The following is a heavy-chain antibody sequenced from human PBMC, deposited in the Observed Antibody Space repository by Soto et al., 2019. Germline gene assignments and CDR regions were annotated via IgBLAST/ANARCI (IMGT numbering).Heavy chain of an antibody. D-gene: IGHD2-2*01. V-gene: IGHV3-21*01. Sequence: PGGSLRLSWAASGFTFSSYSMNWVRQAPGKGLEWVSSISSSSSYIYYADSVKGRFTISRDNAKNSLYLQMNSLRAEDTAVYYCASTRGYCSSTSCYGDAFDIWGQGTMVTVSS. CDR1: GFTFSSYS. CDR2: ISSSSSYI. J-gene: IGHJ3*02. CDR3: ASTRGYCSSTSCYGDAFDI.